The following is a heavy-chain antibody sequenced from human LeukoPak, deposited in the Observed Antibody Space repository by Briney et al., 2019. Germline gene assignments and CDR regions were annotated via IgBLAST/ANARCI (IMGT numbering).Heavy chain of an antibody. CDR1: GFTFSNYW. CDR2: INGDGSAT. V-gene: IGHV3-74*01. CDR3: ARVGYDSSGYSDC. D-gene: IGHD3-22*01. J-gene: IGHJ4*02. Sequence: PGGSLRLSSAASGFTFSNYWMYWVRQAPGKGLVWVSRINGDGSATVYADSVKGRFTISRDNAKNTLYLQMNSLRAEDTAVYYCARVGYDSSGYSDCWGQGTLVTVSS.